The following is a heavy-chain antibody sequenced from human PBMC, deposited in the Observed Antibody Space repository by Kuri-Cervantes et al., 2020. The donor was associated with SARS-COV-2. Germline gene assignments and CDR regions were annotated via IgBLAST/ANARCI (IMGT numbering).Heavy chain of an antibody. J-gene: IGHJ4*02. Sequence: SVKVSCKASGGTFSSYAISWVRQAPGQGLEWMGRIIPILGTANYAQKFQGRVTITADKSTSTAYMELSSLRSEDTAVYYCAREEGYGSGSYGEDYWGQGTLVTVSS. V-gene: IGHV1-69*04. CDR2: IIPILGTA. CDR3: AREEGYGSGSYGEDY. D-gene: IGHD3-10*01. CDR1: GGTFSSYA.